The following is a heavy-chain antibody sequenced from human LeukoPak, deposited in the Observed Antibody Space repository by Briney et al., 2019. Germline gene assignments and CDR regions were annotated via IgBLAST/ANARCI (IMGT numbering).Heavy chain of an antibody. V-gene: IGHV1-69*13. CDR3: ARTTHISYGDYLSAIDP. D-gene: IGHD4-17*01. CDR2: IIPIFGTA. CDR1: GGTFSSYA. J-gene: IGHJ5*02. Sequence: ASVKVSCKASGGTFSSYAISWVRQAPGQGLEWMGGIIPIFGTANYAQKFQGRVTITADESTSTAYMELSSLRSEDTAVYYCARTTHISYGDYLSAIDPWGQGTLVTVSS.